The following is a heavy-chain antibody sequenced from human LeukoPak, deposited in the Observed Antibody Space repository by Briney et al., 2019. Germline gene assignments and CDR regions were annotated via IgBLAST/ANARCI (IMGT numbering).Heavy chain of an antibody. CDR2: ISSSGSTI. D-gene: IGHD3-10*01. CDR1: GFTFSDYY. CDR3: ARDLIDGSGSYYNEGY. Sequence: PGGSLRLSCAASGFTFSDYYMSWIRQAPGKWLEWVSYISSSGSTIYYADSVKGRFTISRDNAKNSLYLQMNSLRAEDTAVYYCARDLIDGSGSYYNEGYWGQGTLVTVSS. J-gene: IGHJ4*02. V-gene: IGHV3-11*04.